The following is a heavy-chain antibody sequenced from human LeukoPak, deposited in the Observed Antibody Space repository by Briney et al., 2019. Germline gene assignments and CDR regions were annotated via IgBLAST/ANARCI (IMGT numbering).Heavy chain of an antibody. D-gene: IGHD6-13*01. CDR2: ISSSSSYI. Sequence: PGRSLRLSCAASGFNFNTSGMHWVRQAPGKGLEWVSSISSSSSYIYYADSVKGRFTISRDNAKNSLYLQMNSLRAEDTAVYYCARDRAAAGIGDAFDIWGQGTMVTVSS. J-gene: IGHJ3*02. CDR1: GFNFNTSG. V-gene: IGHV3-21*01. CDR3: ARDRAAAGIGDAFDI.